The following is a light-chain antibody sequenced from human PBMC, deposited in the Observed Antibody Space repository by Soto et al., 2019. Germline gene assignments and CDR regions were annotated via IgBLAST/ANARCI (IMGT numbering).Light chain of an antibody. Sequence: AIQLTQSPSSLSASVGDRVTITCRASTGIRTDLSWYQQKPGKVPKVLIYAATSLHSGVPSRFSGSGSGTDFTLTISSLQPEDFATYYCLQDHNYPWTFGQGTKVEIK. V-gene: IGKV1-6*01. CDR3: LQDHNYPWT. CDR1: TGIRTD. J-gene: IGKJ1*01. CDR2: AAT.